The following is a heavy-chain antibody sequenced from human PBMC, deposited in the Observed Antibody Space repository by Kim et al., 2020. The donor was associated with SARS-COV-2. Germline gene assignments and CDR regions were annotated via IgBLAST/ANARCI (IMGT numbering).Heavy chain of an antibody. CDR1: GYSFTSYW. CDR3: ARLSPVLRFLEWSPPPGWFDP. J-gene: IGHJ5*02. V-gene: IGHV5-51*01. CDR2: IYPGDSDT. D-gene: IGHD3-3*01. Sequence: GESLKISCKGSGYSFTSYWIGWVRQMPGKGLEWMGIIYPGDSDTRYSPSFQGQVTISADKSISTAYLQWSSLKASDTAMYYCARLSPVLRFLEWSPPPGWFDPWGQGTLVTVSS.